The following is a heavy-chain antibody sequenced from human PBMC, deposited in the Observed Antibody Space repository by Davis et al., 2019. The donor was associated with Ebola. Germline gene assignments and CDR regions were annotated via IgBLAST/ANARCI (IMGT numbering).Heavy chain of an antibody. CDR1: GFVFRTYV. V-gene: IGHV3-23*01. J-gene: IGHJ3*02. CDR2: LRTSADT. D-gene: IGHD1-26*01. CDR3: AKDTSNIWFDI. Sequence: GGSLRLSCAASGFVFRTYVMSWVRQAPGKGLEWVSTLRTSADTYYADSVKDRFTISRDNSKNTLYLQMNGLRVEDTAIYYCAKDTSNIWFDIWGQGTNVTVSS.